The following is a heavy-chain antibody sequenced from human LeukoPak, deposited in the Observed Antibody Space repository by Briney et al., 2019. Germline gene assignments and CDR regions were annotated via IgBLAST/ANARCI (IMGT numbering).Heavy chain of an antibody. Sequence: GESLKISCKGSGYSFTSYWIGWVRQMPGKGLEWMGIIYPGDSDTRYSPSFQGQVTISADKSISTAYLQWSSLKASDTAMYYCARQPMYDILTGYYRDYWGQGTLVTVSS. D-gene: IGHD3-9*01. CDR1: GYSFTSYW. CDR3: ARQPMYDILTGYYRDY. J-gene: IGHJ4*02. V-gene: IGHV5-51*01. CDR2: IYPGDSDT.